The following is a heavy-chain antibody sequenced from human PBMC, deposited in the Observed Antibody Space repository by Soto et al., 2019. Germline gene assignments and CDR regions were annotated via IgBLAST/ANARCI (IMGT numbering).Heavy chain of an antibody. CDR1: GYTFSSYG. CDR3: AKDQGGSSGWYVYGGFDY. V-gene: IGHV3-30*18. J-gene: IGHJ4*02. D-gene: IGHD6-19*01. Sequence: QVQLVESGGGVVQPGRYLRLSCAASGYTFSSYGMHWVRQAPGKGLEWGAVISYDGSNKYYADSVKGRFTISRDNSKNTLYLQMNSLRAEDTAVYYCAKDQGGSSGWYVYGGFDYWGQGTLVTVSS. CDR2: ISYDGSNK.